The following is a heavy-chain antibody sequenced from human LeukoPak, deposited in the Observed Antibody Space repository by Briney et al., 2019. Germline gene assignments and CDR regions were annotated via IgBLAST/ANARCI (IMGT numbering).Heavy chain of an antibody. CDR1: GFTFNSYE. CDR2: IYYSGST. CDR3: ARQRPYYGMDV. Sequence: GSLRLSCAASGFTFNSYEMIWVRQAPGKGLEWIGSIYYSGSTYYNPSLKSRVTISVDTSKNQFSLKLSSVTAADTAVYYCARQRPYYGMDVWGQGTTVTVSS. J-gene: IGHJ6*02. V-gene: IGHV4-39*01.